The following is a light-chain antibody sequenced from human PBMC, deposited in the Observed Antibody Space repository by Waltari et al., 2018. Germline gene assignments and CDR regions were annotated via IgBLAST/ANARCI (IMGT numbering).Light chain of an antibody. V-gene: IGLV4-69*01. Sequence: QLVLTQSPSASASLGASVKLTCTLSSGHSSNIIAWLQQQPEKGPRYLMKVNSDGSYSKGADIPDRFSGSSSGADRYLTISRLQSEDEADYYCQTGGHGTWVFGGGTKLTVL. CDR3: QTGGHGTWV. J-gene: IGLJ3*02. CDR2: VNSDGSY. CDR1: SGHSSNI.